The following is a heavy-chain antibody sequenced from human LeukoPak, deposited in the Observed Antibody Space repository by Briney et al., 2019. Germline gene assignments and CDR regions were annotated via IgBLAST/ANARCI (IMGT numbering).Heavy chain of an antibody. J-gene: IGHJ3*02. CDR2: IIPIFGAA. D-gene: IGHD1-26*01. CDR3: ARGDSGSYFDAFDI. Sequence: SVKVSCKASGGTFSSYAISWVRQAPGQGLEWMGGIIPIFGAANYAQKFQGRVTITADDSTSTAYMELSSLRSEDTAVYYCARGDSGSYFDAFDIWGQGTMVTVSS. CDR1: GGTFSSYA. V-gene: IGHV1-69*13.